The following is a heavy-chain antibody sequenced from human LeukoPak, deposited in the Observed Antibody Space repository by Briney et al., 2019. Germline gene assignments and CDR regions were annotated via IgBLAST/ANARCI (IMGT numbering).Heavy chain of an antibody. V-gene: IGHV3-23*01. CDR2: ISGSGGST. CDR3: AKDKNGYSSSWADAFDI. CDR1: GFTFGDYA. Sequence: GGSLRLSCTASGFTFGDYAMSWFRQAPGKGLEWVSAISGSGGSTYYADSVKGRFTISRDNSKNTLYLQMNSLRAEDTAVYYCAKDKNGYSSSWADAFDIWGQGTMVTVSS. D-gene: IGHD6-13*01. J-gene: IGHJ3*02.